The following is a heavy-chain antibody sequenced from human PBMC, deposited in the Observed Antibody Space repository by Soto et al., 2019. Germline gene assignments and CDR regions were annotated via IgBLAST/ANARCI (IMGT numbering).Heavy chain of an antibody. D-gene: IGHD3-22*01. Sequence: LRLSCAASGFTFSSYAMSWVRQAPGKGLEWVSAISGSGGSTYYADSVKGRFTISRDNSKNTLYLQMNSLRAEDTAVYYCAKQVVVDYYFDYWGQGTLVTVSS. CDR1: GFTFSSYA. V-gene: IGHV3-23*01. J-gene: IGHJ4*02. CDR2: ISGSGGST. CDR3: AKQVVVDYYFDY.